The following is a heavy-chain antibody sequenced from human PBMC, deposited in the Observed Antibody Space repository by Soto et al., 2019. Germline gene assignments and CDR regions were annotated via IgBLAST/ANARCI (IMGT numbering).Heavy chain of an antibody. J-gene: IGHJ3*01. CDR1: GLTISGKKY. CDR3: ATWHEREHAYDV. Sequence: DVQLVESGGGLIQPGESLRLSCAACGLTISGKKYVAWVRQAPGKGLEWVSALYDVDGSFYADSVKGRFTTSSDSSKTTVYLQMNDLRPDDTAVYYCATWHEREHAYDVWGQGTTVTVSS. CDR2: LYDVDGS. V-gene: IGHV3-53*01. D-gene: IGHD1-1*01.